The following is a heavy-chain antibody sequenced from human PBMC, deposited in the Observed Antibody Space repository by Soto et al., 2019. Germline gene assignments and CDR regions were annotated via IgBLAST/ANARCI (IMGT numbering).Heavy chain of an antibody. J-gene: IGHJ6*02. CDR1: GFTFSSYG. Sequence: QVQLVESGGGVVQPGRSLRLSCAASGFTFSSYGMHWVRQAPGKGLEWVAVISYDGSNKYYADSVKGRFTISRDNSKNTLYLQMNSLRAEDTAVYYCAKDQGGSYYDYNSMDVWGQGTTVTVSS. D-gene: IGHD3-16*01. CDR2: ISYDGSNK. V-gene: IGHV3-30*18. CDR3: AKDQGGSYYDYNSMDV.